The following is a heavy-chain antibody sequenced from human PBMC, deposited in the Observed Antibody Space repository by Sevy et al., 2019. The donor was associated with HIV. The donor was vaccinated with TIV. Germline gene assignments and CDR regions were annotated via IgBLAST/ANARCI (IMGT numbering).Heavy chain of an antibody. CDR1: GGTFSSYA. J-gene: IGHJ6*02. D-gene: IGHD3-3*01. V-gene: IGHV1-69*13. Sequence: ASMKVSCKASGGTFSSYAISWVRQAPGQGLEWMGGIIPIFGTANYAQKFQGRVTITADESTSTAYMELSSLRSEDTAVYYCARAEYYDFWSGPTYYYYYGMDVWGQGTTVTVS. CDR2: IIPIFGTA. CDR3: ARAEYYDFWSGPTYYYYYGMDV.